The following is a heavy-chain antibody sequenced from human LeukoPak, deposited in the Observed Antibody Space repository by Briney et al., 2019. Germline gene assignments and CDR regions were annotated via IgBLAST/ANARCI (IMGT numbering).Heavy chain of an antibody. CDR2: ISRSSTYI. CDR3: ARGDNGDYNFPFDY. D-gene: IGHD4-17*01. Sequence: GGSLRLSCAASGFTFSHYTMNWVRQAPGKGLEWVSSISRSSTYIYYADSLKGRFTISRDNAKDSLSLQMNSLRAEDTAVYYCARGDNGDYNFPFDYWGQGTLVTVSS. J-gene: IGHJ4*02. V-gene: IGHV3-21*01. CDR1: GFTFSHYT.